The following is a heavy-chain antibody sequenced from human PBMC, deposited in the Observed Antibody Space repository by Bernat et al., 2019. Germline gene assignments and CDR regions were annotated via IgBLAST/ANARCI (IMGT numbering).Heavy chain of an antibody. CDR2: VYSSGST. J-gene: IGHJ3*02. Sequence: QLQLQESGPGLVKPSETLSLTCTVSAGSISSNNYFWGWIREPPGKGLEWIGSVYSSGSTYYNPALKGRVTISVDKSKNQFSLKLTSVTAADTAVYYCATPWRDTYYYGSSGYYGWDAFDTWGQGTMVTVSS. D-gene: IGHD3-22*01. CDR1: AGSISSNNYF. CDR3: ATPWRDTYYYGSSGYYGWDAFDT. V-gene: IGHV4-39*01.